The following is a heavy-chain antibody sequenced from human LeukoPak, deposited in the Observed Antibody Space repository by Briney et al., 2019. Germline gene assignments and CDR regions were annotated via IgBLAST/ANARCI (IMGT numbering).Heavy chain of an antibody. J-gene: IGHJ3*02. D-gene: IGHD3-3*01. CDR2: ISWNSGSI. CDR3: AKSITIFGVVIDAFDI. V-gene: IGHV3-9*03. Sequence: GRSLGLSCAASGFTFDDYAMHWVRQAPGKGLEWVSGISWNSGSIGYADSVKGRFTISRDNAKNSLYLQMNSLRAEDMALYYCAKSITIFGVVIDAFDIWGQGTMVTVSS. CDR1: GFTFDDYA.